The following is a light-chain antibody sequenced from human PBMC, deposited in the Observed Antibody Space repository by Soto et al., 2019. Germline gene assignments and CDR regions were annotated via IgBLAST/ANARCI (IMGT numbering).Light chain of an antibody. V-gene: IGLV2-8*01. J-gene: IGLJ1*01. Sequence: QSVLTQPPTASWSPGQSVTISCTGTSSDVGGYNYVSWYQQHPGKAPKLMIYEVTKRPSGVPDRFSGSKSGNTASLTVSGLQAEDEADYYSSSYAGSNNIGVFGTGTKVTVL. CDR2: EVT. CDR1: SSDVGGYNY. CDR3: SSYAGSNNIGV.